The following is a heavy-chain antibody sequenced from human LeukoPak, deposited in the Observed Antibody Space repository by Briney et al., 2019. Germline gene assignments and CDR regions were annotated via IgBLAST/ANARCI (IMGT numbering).Heavy chain of an antibody. D-gene: IGHD6-19*01. CDR3: ASGSGWLIEN. CDR1: GGSFSGYY. Sequence: SETLSLTCAVYGGSFSGYYWSWIRQPPGKGLEWIGEINHSGSTNYNPSLKSRVTISVDTSKNQFSLKLSSVTAADTAVYYCASGSGWLIENWGQGTLVTVSS. V-gene: IGHV4-34*01. CDR2: INHSGST. J-gene: IGHJ4*02.